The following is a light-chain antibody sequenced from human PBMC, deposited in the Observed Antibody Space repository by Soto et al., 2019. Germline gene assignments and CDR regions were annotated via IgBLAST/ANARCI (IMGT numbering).Light chain of an antibody. CDR2: GAS. CDR3: QQYNKWPPKWT. J-gene: IGKJ1*01. CDR1: QSVSSN. V-gene: IGKV3-15*01. Sequence: EIVMTQSPATLSVSPGERATLSCRASQSVSSNFAWYQQKPGQAPRLLIYGASTRATGIPARFSGSGSGTEFTLTISSLPSEYCAVYYFQQYNKWPPKWTFGQGTKVEIK.